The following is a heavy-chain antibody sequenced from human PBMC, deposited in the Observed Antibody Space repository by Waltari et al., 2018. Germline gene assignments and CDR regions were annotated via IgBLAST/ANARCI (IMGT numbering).Heavy chain of an antibody. CDR2: ISDDGSNK. J-gene: IGHJ4*02. CDR3: AREWRAYYYDSSGLSPGDY. Sequence: QVQLVESGGGVVQPGRSLRLSCAASGFTFSSYAMHWVRQAPGKGLEWVAVISDDGSNKYHVDSVKGRFTISRDNSKNTLYLQMNSLRAEDTAVYYCAREWRAYYYDSSGLSPGDYWGRGTLVTVSS. D-gene: IGHD3-22*01. V-gene: IGHV3-30*04. CDR1: GFTFSSYA.